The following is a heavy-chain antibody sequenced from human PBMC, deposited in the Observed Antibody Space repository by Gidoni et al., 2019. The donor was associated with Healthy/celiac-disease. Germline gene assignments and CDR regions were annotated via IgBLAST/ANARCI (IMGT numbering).Heavy chain of an antibody. CDR1: GGSISSYY. J-gene: IGHJ4*02. CDR3: ARAQHYYDSSGYYYGLYYFDY. V-gene: IGHV4-59*01. D-gene: IGHD3-22*01. CDR2: IYYSGST. Sequence: QVQLQESGPGLVKPSETLSLTCTVSGGSISSYYWSWIRQPPGKGLEWIGYIYYSGSTNYNPSLKSRVTISVDTSKNQFSLKLSSVTAADTAVYYCARAQHYYDSSGYYYGLYYFDYWGQGTLVTVSS.